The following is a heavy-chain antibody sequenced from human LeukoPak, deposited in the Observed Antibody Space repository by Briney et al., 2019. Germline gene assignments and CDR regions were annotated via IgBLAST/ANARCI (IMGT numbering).Heavy chain of an antibody. CDR2: IYPSDSDT. D-gene: IGHD3-10*01. V-gene: IGHV5-51*01. CDR3: ARHYYGSGSSGQNDY. J-gene: IGHJ4*02. CDR1: GYSFISYW. Sequence: GESLKISCKGSGYSFISYWIGWVRQMPGKGPEWMGVIYPSDSDTRYSPSFQGQVTISADKSISTAYLQWSSLKASDTAIYYCARHYYGSGSSGQNDYWGQGTLVTVSS.